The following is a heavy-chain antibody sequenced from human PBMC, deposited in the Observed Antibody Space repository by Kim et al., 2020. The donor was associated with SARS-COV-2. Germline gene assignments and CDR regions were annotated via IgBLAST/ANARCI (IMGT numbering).Heavy chain of an antibody. D-gene: IGHD3-16*02. J-gene: IGHJ6*02. CDR2: ISSSGSTI. Sequence: GGYLRLSCAASGFTFSEYYMSWFRQAPGKGLEWVSYISSSGSTIYYADSVKGRFNITRDNARNSLYLQMNILRAVETAVYYCARVGYDYVWRSYRDYYYYDGMDDWRQETTVTDSS. CDR3: ARVGYDYVWRSYRDYYYYDGMDD. V-gene: IGHV3-11*01. CDR1: GFTFSEYY.